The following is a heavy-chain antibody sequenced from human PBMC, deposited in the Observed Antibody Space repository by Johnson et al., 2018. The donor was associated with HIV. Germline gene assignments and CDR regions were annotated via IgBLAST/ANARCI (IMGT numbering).Heavy chain of an antibody. CDR3: AKDTYSHRLTVTESGFDI. CDR2: IRYDGSYK. CDR1: GFTFTNYD. D-gene: IGHD4-11*01. J-gene: IGHJ3*02. V-gene: IGHV3-30*02. Sequence: HVQLVESGGGVVQPGGSLRLSCAASGFTFTNYDMHWVRQAPGKGLEWVAFIRYDGSYKYYADSVKGRFTISRDNAKNSLYVQMNSLRAEDTAVYYCAKDTYSHRLTVTESGFDIWGQGTKVTVSS.